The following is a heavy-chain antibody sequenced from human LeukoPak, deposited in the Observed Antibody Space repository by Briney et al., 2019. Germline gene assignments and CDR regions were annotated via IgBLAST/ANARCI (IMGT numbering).Heavy chain of an antibody. CDR1: GFTFSDYY. Sequence: AGGSLRLSCAASGFTFSDYYMSWIRQAPGKGLEWVSYISSSGSTIYYADSVKGRFTISRGNAKNSLYLQMNSLRAEDTAVYYCARGHDSSGYYYVHYYYYYYMDVWGKGTTVTVSS. CDR3: ARGHDSSGYYYVHYYYYYYMDV. J-gene: IGHJ6*03. CDR2: ISSSGSTI. V-gene: IGHV3-11*01. D-gene: IGHD3-22*01.